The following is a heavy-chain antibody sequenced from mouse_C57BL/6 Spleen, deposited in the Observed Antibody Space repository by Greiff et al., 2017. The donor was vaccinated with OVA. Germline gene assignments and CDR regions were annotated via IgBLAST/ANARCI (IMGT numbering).Heavy chain of an antibody. J-gene: IGHJ3*01. CDR3: ARGGRYGSSYDGFAY. CDR1: GYTFTDYN. V-gene: IGHV1-22*01. Sequence: VQLQQSGPELVKPGASVKMSCKASGYTFTDYNMHWVKQSHGKSLEWIGYINPNNGGTSYNQKFKGKATLTVNKSSSTAYMELRSLTSEDSAVYYCARGGRYGSSYDGFAYWGQGTLVTVSA. CDR2: INPNNGGT. D-gene: IGHD1-1*01.